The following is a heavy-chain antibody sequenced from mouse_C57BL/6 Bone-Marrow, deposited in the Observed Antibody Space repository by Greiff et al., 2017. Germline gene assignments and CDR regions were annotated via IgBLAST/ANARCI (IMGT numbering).Heavy chain of an antibody. CDR1: GYTFTSYW. CDR3: ASDGSPPYYFDY. D-gene: IGHD2-3*01. J-gene: IGHJ2*01. Sequence: VKVVESGAELAKPGASVKLSCKASGYTFTSYWMHWVKQRPGQGLEWIGNINPSSGYTKYNQKFKGKATLTADKSSSTAYMQLSSLTYEDSAVYYCASDGSPPYYFDYWGQGTTLTVSS. CDR2: INPSSGYT. V-gene: IGHV1-7*01.